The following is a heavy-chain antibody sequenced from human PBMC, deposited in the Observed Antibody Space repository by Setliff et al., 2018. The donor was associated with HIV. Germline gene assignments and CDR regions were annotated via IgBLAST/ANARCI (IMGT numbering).Heavy chain of an antibody. D-gene: IGHD3-22*01. J-gene: IGHJ4*02. CDR2: IKTRADNYAT. Sequence: GGSLRLSCAASGFTFSGSPIHWVRQASRKGLEWLGRIKTRADNYATAHAASVKGRFTISRDDSMNTAYLQMNSLKIEDTAVYYCTRPQYFYDIGGSDYWGQGTLVTVSS. CDR1: GFTFSGSP. V-gene: IGHV3-73*01. CDR3: TRPQYFYDIGGSDY.